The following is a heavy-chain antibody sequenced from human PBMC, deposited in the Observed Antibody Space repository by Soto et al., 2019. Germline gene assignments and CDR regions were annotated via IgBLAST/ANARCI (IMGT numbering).Heavy chain of an antibody. CDR2: ISSSSSTI. CDR1: GFTFSSYS. V-gene: IGHV3-48*01. Sequence: PGGSLRLSXAASGFTFSSYSMNWVRQAPGKGLEWVSYISSSSSTIYYADSVKGRFTISRDNAKNSLYLQMNSLRAEDTAVYYCARRSRYGDYEMDVWGQGTTVTVSS. D-gene: IGHD4-17*01. CDR3: ARRSRYGDYEMDV. J-gene: IGHJ6*02.